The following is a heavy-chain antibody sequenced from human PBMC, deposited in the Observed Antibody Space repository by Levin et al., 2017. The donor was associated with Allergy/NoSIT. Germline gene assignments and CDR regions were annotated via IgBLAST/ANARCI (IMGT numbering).Heavy chain of an antibody. CDR1: GFTFSSYA. Sequence: GESLKISCAASGFTFSSYAMHWVRQAPGKGLEWVAVISYDGSNKYYADSVKGRFTISRDNSKNTLYLQMNSLRAEDTAVYYCARDSDNNLGWKRGYSDGYAGGMDVWGQGTTVTVSS. V-gene: IGHV3-30-3*01. CDR3: ARDSDNNLGWKRGYSDGYAGGMDV. CDR2: ISYDGSNK. J-gene: IGHJ6*02. D-gene: IGHD5-18*01.